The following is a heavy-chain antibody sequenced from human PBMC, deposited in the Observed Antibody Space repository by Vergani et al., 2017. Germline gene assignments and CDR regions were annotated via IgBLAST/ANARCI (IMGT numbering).Heavy chain of an antibody. CDR2: VDPEYGET. J-gene: IGHJ6*02. Sequence: EVQLVQSGAEVKKPGATMKISCKVSGYTFTDHYMHWVKQAPGKGLEWMGLVDPEYGETIYAEKFKGRVTIAAETSTDTAHLELSSLRSEDKAVYYCATPQTVTTGGMEVWGQGTTVIVSS. CDR3: ATPQTVTTGGMEV. D-gene: IGHD4-17*01. CDR1: GYTFTDHY. V-gene: IGHV1-69-2*01.